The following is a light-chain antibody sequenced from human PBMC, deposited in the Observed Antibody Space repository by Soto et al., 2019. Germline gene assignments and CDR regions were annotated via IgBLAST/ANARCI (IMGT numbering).Light chain of an antibody. V-gene: IGKV1-12*01. Sequence: DIQMTQSPSSVSASVGDRVIITCRASQAFSNLLAWYQQKPGKAPKLLIYGASTLQGGVPSRFSGSESGTDFTLTISSLQPEDSATYYCQQATIFPLTFGGGTAVEIK. J-gene: IGKJ4*01. CDR3: QQATIFPLT. CDR2: GAS. CDR1: QAFSNL.